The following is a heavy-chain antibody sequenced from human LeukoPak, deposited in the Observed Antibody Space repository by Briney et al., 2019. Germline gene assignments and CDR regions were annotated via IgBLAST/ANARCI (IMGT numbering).Heavy chain of an antibody. CDR2: ISNSSSYI. CDR1: GFTFSSYS. CDR3: ARDREGQDSRHYYYYGMDV. J-gene: IGHJ6*02. Sequence: GGSLTLSCAASGFTFSSYSMNWVRHSPEKAREGVSSISNSSSYIYYADSVEGRFTIARDNAKNSLYLQLHHLRADDTAVYYCARDREGQDSRHYYYYGMDVWGQGTTVTVSS. D-gene: IGHD6-13*01. V-gene: IGHV3-21*01.